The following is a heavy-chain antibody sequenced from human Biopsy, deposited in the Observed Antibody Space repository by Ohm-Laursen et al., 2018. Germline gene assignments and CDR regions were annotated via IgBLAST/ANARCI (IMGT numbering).Heavy chain of an antibody. J-gene: IGHJ3*01. CDR1: GVYISDYY. CDR2: ISDTGTT. V-gene: IGHV4-59*01. CDR3: ARLFRLDDYWNDDPPDGFDV. Sequence: GTLSLTCRVSGVYISDYYWSWIRQPPGKGLEWIGYISDTGTTNYNPSLRGRVAMSVDTSKNQFSLQLTSVTAADTAMFFCARLFRLDDYWNDDPPDGFDVWGQGTMVTVSS. D-gene: IGHD3-3*01.